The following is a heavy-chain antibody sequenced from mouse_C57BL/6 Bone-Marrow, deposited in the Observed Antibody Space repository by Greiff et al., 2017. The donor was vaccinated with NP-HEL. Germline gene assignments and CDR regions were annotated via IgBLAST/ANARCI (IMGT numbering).Heavy chain of an antibody. Sequence: DVQLVESGGDLVKPGGSLKLSCAASGFTFSSYGMSWVRQTPDKRLEWVATISSGGSYTYYPDSVKGRFTISRDNAKNTLYLQMSSLKSEDTAMYYCARDPYFDYWGQGTTLTVSS. CDR1: GFTFSSYG. CDR3: ARDPYFDY. V-gene: IGHV5-6*01. J-gene: IGHJ2*01. CDR2: ISSGGSYT.